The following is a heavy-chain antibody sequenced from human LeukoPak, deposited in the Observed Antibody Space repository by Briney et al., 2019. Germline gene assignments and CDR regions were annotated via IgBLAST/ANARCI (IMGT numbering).Heavy chain of an antibody. CDR1: GFTFDDYA. CDR2: ISWNSGSI. V-gene: IGHV3-9*01. J-gene: IGHJ4*02. D-gene: IGHD6-6*01. CDR3: AKLGSSYDDFDY. Sequence: GGSLRLSCAASGFTFDDYAMHWVRQAPGKGLEWVSGISWNSGSIGYADSVKGRFTISRDNAKNSLYLQMNSLRAEDTALYYCAKLGSSYDDFDYWGQGTLVTVSP.